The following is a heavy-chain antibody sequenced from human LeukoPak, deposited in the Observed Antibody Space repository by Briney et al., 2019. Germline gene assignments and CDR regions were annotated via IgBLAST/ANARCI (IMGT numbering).Heavy chain of an antibody. CDR2: INPNSGGI. J-gene: IGHJ4*02. Sequence: ASVKVSCKASGYTFTGYYMHWVRQAPGQGLEWMGWINPNSGGINYAQKFQGRVTMTRDTSISTAYMELSRLRSDDTAVYYCARELRFLEWSYFDYWGQGTLVTVSS. V-gene: IGHV1-2*02. D-gene: IGHD3-3*01. CDR1: GYTFTGYY. CDR3: ARELRFLEWSYFDY.